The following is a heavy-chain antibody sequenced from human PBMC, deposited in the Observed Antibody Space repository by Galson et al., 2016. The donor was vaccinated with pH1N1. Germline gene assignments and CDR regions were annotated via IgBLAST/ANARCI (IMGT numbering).Heavy chain of an antibody. CDR3: ARQNDYGDYRGDAFDI. CDR2: IYLGGSHI. V-gene: IGHV5-51*01. D-gene: IGHD4-17*01. CDR1: GYSFRSSW. J-gene: IGHJ3*02. Sequence: QSGAEVKKPGGSLKISCQGSGYSFRSSWIGWVRQMPGKGLEWMGIIYLGGSHIRYSPSFQGQVTISADKSINIVYLQWSSLKASDTAIYYCARQNDYGDYRGDAFDIWGQGTLVTVSS.